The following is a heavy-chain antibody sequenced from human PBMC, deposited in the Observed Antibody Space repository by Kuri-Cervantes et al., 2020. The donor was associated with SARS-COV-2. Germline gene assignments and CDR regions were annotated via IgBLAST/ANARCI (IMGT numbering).Heavy chain of an antibody. V-gene: IGHV3-11*04. CDR3: AGAGTGWKYPIDY. J-gene: IGHJ4*02. CDR2: ISDGGRAK. CDR1: GFTFSDYY. D-gene: IGHD3-10*01. Sequence: GGSLRLSCAASGFTFSDYYMSWTRQAPGRGLEWVSYISDGGRAKHYADSVKGRFTVSRDNAKNSLYLQMNSLRTEDTAVYFCAGAGTGWKYPIDYWGQGTLVTVSS.